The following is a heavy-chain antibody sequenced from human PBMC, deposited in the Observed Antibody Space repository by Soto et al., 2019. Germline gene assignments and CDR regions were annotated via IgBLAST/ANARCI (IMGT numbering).Heavy chain of an antibody. D-gene: IGHD3-3*01. CDR3: ARDGGGYDFWSGYSAPYGMDV. J-gene: IGHJ6*02. CDR1: GGTFSSYA. V-gene: IGHV1-69*13. CDR2: IIPIFGTA. Sequence: ASVKVSCKASGGTFSSYAISWVRQAPGQGLEWMGGIIPIFGTANYAQKFQGRVTITADESTSTAYMELSSLRSEDTAVYYCARDGGGYDFWSGYSAPYGMDVWGQGTTVTVSS.